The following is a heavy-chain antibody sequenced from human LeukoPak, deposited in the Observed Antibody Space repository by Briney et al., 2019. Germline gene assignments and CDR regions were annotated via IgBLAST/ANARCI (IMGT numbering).Heavy chain of an antibody. Sequence: SETLSLTCTVSGDSISSDDYYWSWIRQPPGKGLEWIGSIYNTGSTYSNPSLKSRVTISIDTSTNQFSLRLSSVTAADTAVYYCAREVSRAFDIWGQGTMVTVSS. CDR2: IYNTGST. CDR1: GDSISSDDYY. D-gene: IGHD2-8*01. V-gene: IGHV4-30-4*01. J-gene: IGHJ3*02. CDR3: AREVSRAFDI.